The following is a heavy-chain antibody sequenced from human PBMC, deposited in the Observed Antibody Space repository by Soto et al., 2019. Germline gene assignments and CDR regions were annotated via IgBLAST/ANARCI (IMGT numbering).Heavy chain of an antibody. D-gene: IGHD1-26*01. CDR1: GFTFSSYG. V-gene: IGHV3-33*08. CDR3: VHGGTYGDS. Sequence: PGGSLRLSCAASGFTFSSYGMHWVRQAPGKGLEWVSSISPNGGETYYVDSVKGRFTISRDNSKNTLYLQMSSLRAEDTAVYYCVHGGTYGDSWGQGTLVTVSS. CDR2: ISPNGGET. J-gene: IGHJ4*02.